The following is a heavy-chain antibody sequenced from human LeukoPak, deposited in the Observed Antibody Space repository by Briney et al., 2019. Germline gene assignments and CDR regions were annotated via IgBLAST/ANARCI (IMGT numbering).Heavy chain of an antibody. V-gene: IGHV1-2*02. CDR1: GYTFTAYY. J-gene: IGHJ4*02. Sequence: ASVKVSCKPSGYTFTAYYLHWVRQAPGQGLEWMGWINPSSGGTHYAQKLQGRVTMTTDTSTSTAYMELRSLRSDDTAVYYCARGGGSYGDYVASEDYWGQGTLVTVSS. CDR2: INPSSGGT. CDR3: ARGGGSYGDYVASEDY. D-gene: IGHD4-17*01.